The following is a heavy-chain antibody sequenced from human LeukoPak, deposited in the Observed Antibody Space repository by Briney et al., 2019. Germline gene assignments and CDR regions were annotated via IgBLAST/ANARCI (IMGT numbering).Heavy chain of an antibody. V-gene: IGHV3-74*01. Sequence: GGSLRLSCAASGFSISNYGLNWVRQAPGKGLVWVSRTNPDGSYTSYGDSVKGRFTISRDNAKNTLFLQMNSLTAEDTAVYYCVNDMTGPVDYWGQGTLVTVSS. CDR3: VNDMTGPVDY. J-gene: IGHJ4*02. D-gene: IGHD3-9*01. CDR2: TNPDGSYT. CDR1: GFSISNYG.